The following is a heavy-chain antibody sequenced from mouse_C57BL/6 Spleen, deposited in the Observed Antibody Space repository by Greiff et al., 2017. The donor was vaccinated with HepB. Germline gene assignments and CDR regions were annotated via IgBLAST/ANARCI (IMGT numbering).Heavy chain of an antibody. CDR3: AREGYPLEGYAMDY. J-gene: IGHJ4*01. CDR1: GYSFTGYY. V-gene: IGHV1-31*01. D-gene: IGHD2-14*01. CDR2: IYPYNGVS. Sequence: EVKLQESGPELVKPGASVKISCKASGYSFTGYYMHWVKQSHGNILDWIGYIYPYNGVSSYNQKFKGKATLTVDKSSSTAYMELRSLTSEDSAVYYCAREGYPLEGYAMDYWGQGTSVTVSS.